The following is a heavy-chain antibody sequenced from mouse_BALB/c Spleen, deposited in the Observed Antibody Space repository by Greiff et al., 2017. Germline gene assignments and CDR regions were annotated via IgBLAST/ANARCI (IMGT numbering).Heavy chain of an antibody. CDR1: GFTFTDYY. V-gene: IGHV7-3*02. J-gene: IGHJ1*01. CDR3: ARDRPGGYFDV. CDR2: IRNKANGYTT. Sequence: EVQGVESGGGLVQPGGSLRLSCATSGFTFTDYYMSWVRQPPGKALEWLGFIRNKANGYTTEYSASVKGRFTISRDNSQSILYLQMNTLRAEDSATYYCARDRPGGYFDVWGAGTTVTVSS.